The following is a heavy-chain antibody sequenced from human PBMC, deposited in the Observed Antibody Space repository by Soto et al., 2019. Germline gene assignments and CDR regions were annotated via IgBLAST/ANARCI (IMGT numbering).Heavy chain of an antibody. D-gene: IGHD3-3*01. V-gene: IGHV3-11*01. CDR1: GFTFSDYD. CDR2: ISISGGTI. Sequence: QVQLVESGGGLVKPGGSLRLSCAASGFTFSDYDMSWIRQAPGKGLEWLSYISISGGTIYYADSVKGRFSISRDNAKNSLYLTLSSLRVEDTAVYFCARESARVFDSWGQGPLVTVS. J-gene: IGHJ4*02. CDR3: ARESARVFDS.